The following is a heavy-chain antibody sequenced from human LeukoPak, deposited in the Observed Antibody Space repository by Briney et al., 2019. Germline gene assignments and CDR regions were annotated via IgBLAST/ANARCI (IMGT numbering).Heavy chain of an antibody. CDR3: ARGQYYYGSGPYYYYGMDV. CDR1: GGSFSGYY. D-gene: IGHD3-10*01. J-gene: IGHJ6*02. CDR2: INQSGST. V-gene: IGHV4-34*01. Sequence: PSETLSLTCAVYGGSFSGYYWSWIRQPPGKGLEWIGEINQSGSTNYNPSLKSRVTMSVDTSKNQFSLKLSSVTAADTAVYYCARGQYYYGSGPYYYYGMDVWGQGTTVTVSS.